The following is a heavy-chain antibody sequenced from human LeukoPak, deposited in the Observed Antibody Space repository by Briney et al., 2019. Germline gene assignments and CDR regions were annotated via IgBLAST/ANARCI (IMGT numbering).Heavy chain of an antibody. J-gene: IGHJ4*02. V-gene: IGHV1-46*01. CDR1: GYAFTSYY. CDR2: INPSGGST. D-gene: IGHD6-19*01. Sequence: GASVKVSCKASGYAFTSYYMHWVRQAPGQGLEWMGIINPSGGSTSYAQKFQGRVTMTRDTSTSTVYMELSSLRSEDTAVYYCARVHSGTYFDYWGQGTLVTVSS. CDR3: ARVHSGTYFDY.